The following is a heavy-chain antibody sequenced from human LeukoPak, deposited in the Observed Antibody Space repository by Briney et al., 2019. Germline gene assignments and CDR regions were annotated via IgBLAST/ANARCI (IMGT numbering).Heavy chain of an antibody. Sequence: GGSLRLSCAASGFTFSSYGMHWVRQAPGKGLEWVAVIWYDGSNKYYADSVKGRFTISRDSSNNTLYLQLNSLRAEDTAIYFCARVTAGAFDIWGQGTMVTVSS. CDR3: ARVTAGAFDI. D-gene: IGHD3-10*01. CDR2: IWYDGSNK. V-gene: IGHV3-33*01. J-gene: IGHJ3*02. CDR1: GFTFSSYG.